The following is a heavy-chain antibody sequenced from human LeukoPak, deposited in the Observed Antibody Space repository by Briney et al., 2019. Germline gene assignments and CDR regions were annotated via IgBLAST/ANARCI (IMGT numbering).Heavy chain of an antibody. Sequence: TSQTLSLTCTVSGGSISSGDYYWSWIRQPPGKGLEWIGYIYYSGSTYYNPSLKSRVTISVDTSKNQFSLKLSSVTAADTAAYYCAREDFGVANYFDYWGQGTLVTVSS. CDR1: GGSISSGDYY. J-gene: IGHJ4*02. D-gene: IGHD3-3*01. CDR3: AREDFGVANYFDY. V-gene: IGHV4-30-4*08. CDR2: IYYSGST.